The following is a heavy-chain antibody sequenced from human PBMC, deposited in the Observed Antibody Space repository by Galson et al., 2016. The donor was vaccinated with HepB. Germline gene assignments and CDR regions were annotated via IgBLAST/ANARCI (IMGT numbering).Heavy chain of an antibody. CDR1: GYSFTDYG. V-gene: IGHV1-18*01. CDR3: AIAVPDIVVVLDYLGS. CDR2: ISTYDGST. J-gene: IGHJ4*02. D-gene: IGHD2-15*01. Sequence: SVKVSCKASGYSFTDYGITWVRQAPGQGLEWMGWISTYDGSTNYAQKFRGRVTMTTDADTSTAYMELRSLRSADTAVYYCAIAVPDIVVVLDYLGSVGQGPLVTVSS.